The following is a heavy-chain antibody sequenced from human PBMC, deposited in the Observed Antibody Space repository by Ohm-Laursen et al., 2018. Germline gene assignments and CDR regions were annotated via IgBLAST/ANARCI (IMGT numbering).Heavy chain of an antibody. V-gene: IGHV3-33*01. CDR3: GRDWWGGDPQVRYCYYYYGMDV. J-gene: IGHJ6*02. CDR1: GFTFSSYG. CDR2: IWYDGSNK. Sequence: SLRLSCTASGFTFSSYGMHWVRPAPGKGLEWVAVIWYDGSNKYYADSVKGRFTISRDNSKNTLYLQMNSLRAEDTAVYYCGRDWWGGDPQVRYCYYYYGMDVWGQGTTVTVSS. D-gene: IGHD4-17*01.